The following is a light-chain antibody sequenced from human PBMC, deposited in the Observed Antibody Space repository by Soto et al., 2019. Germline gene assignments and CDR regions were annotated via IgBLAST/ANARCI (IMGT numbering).Light chain of an antibody. J-gene: IGKJ1*01. V-gene: IGKV3-20*01. CDR2: GAS. Sequence: MASQSVSNNYLAWYQQTPGQAPRLLIYGASNRATGFPDRFSGSGSGAVFALTISRLEHEEFAVYYCQQYGSSGTFGQGTKVDIK. CDR1: QSVSNNY. CDR3: QQYGSSGT.